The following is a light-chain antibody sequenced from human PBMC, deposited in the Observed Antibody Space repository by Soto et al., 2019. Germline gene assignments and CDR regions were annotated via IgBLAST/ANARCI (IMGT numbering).Light chain of an antibody. CDR1: NSNIGAAYD. J-gene: IGLJ1*01. Sequence: QSVLTQPPSVSGAPGQKVTISCTGSNSNIGAAYDVNWYQHLPGTAPKLLIYGNDNRPSGVPGRFSGSKSGTSASLAITGLRAEDEADYYCQSYDSSLSGYVFGAGTKLTVL. CDR3: QSYDSSLSGYV. CDR2: GND. V-gene: IGLV1-40*01.